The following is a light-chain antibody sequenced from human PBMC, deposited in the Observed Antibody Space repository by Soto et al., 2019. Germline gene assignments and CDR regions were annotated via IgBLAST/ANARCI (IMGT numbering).Light chain of an antibody. Sequence: QSVLTQPASVSGSPGQSITISCTGTSSDVGGYKYVSWYQHHPGKAPKLMIYEVSNRPSGVSNRFSGSKSGNTASLTISGLQAEDEADYYCCSYTSSSTWVFGGGTKVTVL. CDR3: CSYTSSSTWV. CDR2: EVS. V-gene: IGLV2-14*01. CDR1: SSDVGGYKY. J-gene: IGLJ3*02.